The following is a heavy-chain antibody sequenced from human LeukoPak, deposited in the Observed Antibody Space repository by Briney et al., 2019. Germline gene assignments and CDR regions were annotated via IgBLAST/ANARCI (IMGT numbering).Heavy chain of an antibody. J-gene: IGHJ6*03. CDR1: GYTFTSYD. V-gene: IGHV1-8*03. D-gene: IGHD6-13*01. CDR2: MNPNSGTT. Sequence: ASVKVSCKASGYTFTSYDINWVRQATGQGLEWMGWMNPNSGTTGYAQKFQGRVTITRNTSISTAYMELSSLRSEDTAVYYCARTHSSSWLYYYYYYMDVWGKGTTVTVSS. CDR3: ARTHSSSWLYYYYYYMDV.